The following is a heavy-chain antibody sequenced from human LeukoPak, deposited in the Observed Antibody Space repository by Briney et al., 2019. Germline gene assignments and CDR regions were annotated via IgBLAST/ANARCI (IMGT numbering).Heavy chain of an antibody. D-gene: IGHD1-26*01. V-gene: IGHV1-18*01. Sequence: ASVTVSCKASGYTFTSYGISWVRQAPGQGLEWMGWISAYNGNTNYAQKLQDRVTMTTDTSTSTAYMELRSLRSDDTAVYYCARDTDEWESPDYYYYMDVWGKGTTVTVSS. CDR3: ARDTDEWESPDYYYYMDV. J-gene: IGHJ6*03. CDR2: ISAYNGNT. CDR1: GYTFTSYG.